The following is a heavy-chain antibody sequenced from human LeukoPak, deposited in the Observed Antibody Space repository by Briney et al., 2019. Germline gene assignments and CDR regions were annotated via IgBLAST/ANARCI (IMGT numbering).Heavy chain of an antibody. CDR1: GFTFSNAW. Sequence: PGGSLRLSCAASGFTFSNAWMSWVRQAPGKGLEWVGRIKSKTDGGTTDYAAPVKGRFTISRDDSKNTLYLQMNSLKPEDTAVYYCTTDISLRFLEWLLWGFDYWGQGTLVTVSS. V-gene: IGHV3-15*01. CDR3: TTDISLRFLEWLLWGFDY. J-gene: IGHJ4*02. D-gene: IGHD3-3*01. CDR2: IKSKTDGGTT.